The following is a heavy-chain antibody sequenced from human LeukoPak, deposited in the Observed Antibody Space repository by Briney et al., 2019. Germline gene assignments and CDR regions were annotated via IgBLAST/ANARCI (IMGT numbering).Heavy chain of an antibody. J-gene: IGHJ4*02. CDR1: RFSFSTYW. CDR2: IKQDGSEK. D-gene: IGHD3-10*01. V-gene: IGHV3-7*01. Sequence: GGSLRLSCAASRFSFSTYWMSWVRQAPGKGLEWVANIKQDGSEKNYVDSVKGRFTISRDNAKNSLYLQMNSLRDEDTALYYCVRGGQGFGYWGQGTLVTVSS. CDR3: VRGGQGFGY.